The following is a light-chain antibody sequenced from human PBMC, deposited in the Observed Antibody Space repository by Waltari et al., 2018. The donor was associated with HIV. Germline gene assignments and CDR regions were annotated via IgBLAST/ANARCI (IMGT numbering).Light chain of an antibody. CDR1: QSISSG. Sequence: DVQMTQSPSTLSASVGDRGTITCRASQSISSGLAWYQQKPGKAPKLLIYKASSLESGVPSRFSGSGSVTEFTLTISSLQPDDFATYYCQQYNSYPPWTFGQGTKVEIK. V-gene: IGKV1-5*03. J-gene: IGKJ1*01. CDR3: QQYNSYPPWT. CDR2: KAS.